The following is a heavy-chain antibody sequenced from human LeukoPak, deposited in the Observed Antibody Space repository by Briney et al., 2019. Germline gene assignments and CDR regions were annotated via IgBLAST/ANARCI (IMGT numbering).Heavy chain of an antibody. J-gene: IGHJ3*02. V-gene: IGHV4-39*07. D-gene: IGHD3-22*01. CDR2: IYYSGST. Sequence: SETLSLTCTVSGGSISSSNYYWGWIRQPPGKGLEWIGSIYYSGSTNYNPSLTSRVNISVDTSKNQFSLKLNSVTAADTAVYYCARSPSGHYDSSAYYAVRPADAFDIWGQGTMVTVSS. CDR3: ARSPSGHYDSSAYYAVRPADAFDI. CDR1: GGSISSSNYY.